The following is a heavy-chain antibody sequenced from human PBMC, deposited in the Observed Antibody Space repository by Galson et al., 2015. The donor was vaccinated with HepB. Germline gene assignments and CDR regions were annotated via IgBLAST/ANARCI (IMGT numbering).Heavy chain of an antibody. V-gene: IGHV3-21*01. CDR2: ISSSSSYI. D-gene: IGHD6-19*01. CDR3: ARDREGGHSSGWPDAFDI. CDR1: GFTFSRYS. Sequence: SLRLSCAASGFTFSRYSMKWVRQAPGKGLEWVSFISSSSSYIYYEDSVKGRFTISRDNAKNSLYLQMNSLRVEDTAVYYCARDREGGHSSGWPDAFDIWGQGTMVTVSS. J-gene: IGHJ3*02.